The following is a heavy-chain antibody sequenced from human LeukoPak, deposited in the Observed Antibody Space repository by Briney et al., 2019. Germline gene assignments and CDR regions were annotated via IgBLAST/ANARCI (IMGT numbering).Heavy chain of an antibody. V-gene: IGHV4-34*01. CDR3: ARHSSGDQTIDY. CDR1: GGSFSGYY. D-gene: IGHD4-17*01. Sequence: SETLSLTCAVYGGSFSGYYWSWIRQPPGKGLEWIGEINHSGSTNYNPSLKSRVTISVDTSKNQFSLKLSSVTAADTAVYYCARHSSGDQTIDYWGQGTLVTVSS. CDR2: INHSGST. J-gene: IGHJ4*02.